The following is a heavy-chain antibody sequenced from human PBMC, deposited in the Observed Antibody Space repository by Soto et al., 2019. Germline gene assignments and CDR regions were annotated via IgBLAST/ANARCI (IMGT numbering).Heavy chain of an antibody. CDR3: AKAQYYYDSSGYYPHTNWFDP. D-gene: IGHD3-22*01. CDR2: ISGSGGST. CDR1: GFAFSSYA. J-gene: IGHJ5*02. V-gene: IGHV3-23*01. Sequence: GGSLRLSCAASGFAFSSYAMSWVRQAPGKGLEWVSAISGSGGSTYYADSVKGRFTISRDNSKNTLYLQMNSLRAEDTAVYYCAKAQYYYDSSGYYPHTNWFDPWGQGTLVTVSS.